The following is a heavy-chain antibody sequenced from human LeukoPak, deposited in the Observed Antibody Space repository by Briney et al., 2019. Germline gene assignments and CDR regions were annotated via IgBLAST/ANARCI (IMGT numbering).Heavy chain of an antibody. CDR1: GFPFSSYW. CDR2: IKQDGSKK. J-gene: IGHJ4*02. V-gene: IGHV3-7*01. CDR3: ARDGGYRGYDADC. Sequence: GGSLRLSCVASGFPFSSYWMTWVRQAPGEGLEWVANIKQDGSKKSYVDSVKGRFTISRDNAKNSLYLQMNSLRAEDTAVYYCARDGGYRGYDADCWGQGTLVTVSS. D-gene: IGHD5-12*01.